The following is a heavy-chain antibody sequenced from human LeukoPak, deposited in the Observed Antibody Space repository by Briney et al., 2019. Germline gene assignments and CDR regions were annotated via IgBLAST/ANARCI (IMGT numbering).Heavy chain of an antibody. V-gene: IGHV3-23*01. J-gene: IGHJ4*02. CDR3: AKEGKTRNWNCYQAKPVY. D-gene: IGHD1-7*01. CDR1: GFTFSTYA. CDR2: ISGTGGST. Sequence: GGSLRLSCAASGFTFSTYAMTWVRQAPGKGLEWVSLISGTGGSTYYADSVKGRFTISRDNSKNTLYLQMNSLRAEDTAVYYCAKEGKTRNWNCYQAKPVYWGQGTLVTVSS.